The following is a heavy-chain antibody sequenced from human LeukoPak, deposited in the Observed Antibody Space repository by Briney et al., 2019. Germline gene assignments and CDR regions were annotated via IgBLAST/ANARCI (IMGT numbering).Heavy chain of an antibody. Sequence: PGRSLRLSCAASGFTFSSYAMHWVRQDPGKGLEWVAVISYDGSNKYYADSVKGRFTISRDNSKNTLYLQMNSLRAEDTAVYYCARVGALRIYYYGMDVWGQGTTVTVSS. CDR2: ISYDGSNK. D-gene: IGHD1-26*01. CDR3: ARVGALRIYYYGMDV. V-gene: IGHV3-30-3*01. J-gene: IGHJ6*02. CDR1: GFTFSSYA.